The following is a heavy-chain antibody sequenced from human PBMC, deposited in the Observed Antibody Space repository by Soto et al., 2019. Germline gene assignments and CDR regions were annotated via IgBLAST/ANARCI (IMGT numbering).Heavy chain of an antibody. CDR3: ARLEGLATISYYFDF. J-gene: IGHJ4*02. D-gene: IGHD3-9*01. V-gene: IGHV4-39*01. CDR2: IYYRGNA. Sequence: QLQLQESGPGLVKPSETLSLTCSVSDDSINSGKYYWGWIRQPPGKALEWIGSIYYRGNAYYNPSLQTRVTISLDKSKSQFSLKLNSVTAADSAVYFCARLEGLATISYYFDFWGPGALVTVSS. CDR1: DDSINSGKYY.